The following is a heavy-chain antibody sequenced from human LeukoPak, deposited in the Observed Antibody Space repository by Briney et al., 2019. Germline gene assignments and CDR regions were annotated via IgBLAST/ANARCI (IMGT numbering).Heavy chain of an antibody. CDR1: GFTVSSKY. Sequence: GGSLRLSCAASGFTVSSKYMSWVRQAPGKGLEWVSLIYSGGTTDYADSVKGRFTISRDNSENTLHLQMNSLRAEDTAVYYCARQRVAPEAETWGQGTLVTVSS. CDR2: IYSGGTT. CDR3: ARQRVAPEAET. D-gene: IGHD1-14*01. V-gene: IGHV3-53*01. J-gene: IGHJ5*02.